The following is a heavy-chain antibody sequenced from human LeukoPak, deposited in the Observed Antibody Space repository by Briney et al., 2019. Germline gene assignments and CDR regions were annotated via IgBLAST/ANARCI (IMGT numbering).Heavy chain of an antibody. D-gene: IGHD3-10*01. CDR1: GYTFSSYG. Sequence: GASVKVSRKASGYTFSSYGISWVRQAPGQGLEWTGWISAYNGNTKYAQKYQGRITMTTDTSTSTAYMELRSLRSDDTAVYYCAKDQEYYGSGFNWFDPWGQGTLITVSS. CDR2: ISAYNGNT. CDR3: AKDQEYYGSGFNWFDP. J-gene: IGHJ5*02. V-gene: IGHV1-18*01.